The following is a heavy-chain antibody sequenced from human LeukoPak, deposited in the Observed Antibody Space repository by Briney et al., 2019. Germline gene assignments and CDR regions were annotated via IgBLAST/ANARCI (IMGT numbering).Heavy chain of an antibody. J-gene: IGHJ4*02. CDR2: IKSKTDGGTT. V-gene: IGHV3-15*01. Sequence: QPGGLLRFSCAASGFTFSGSAMHRVRQASGKGLEGVGRIKSKTDGGTTDYAAPVKGRFTISRDDSKNTLYLQMNSLKTEDTAVYYCTTAQHYRGSGKFDYWGQGTLITVSS. CDR3: TTAQHYRGSGKFDY. CDR1: GFTFSGSA. D-gene: IGHD3-10*01.